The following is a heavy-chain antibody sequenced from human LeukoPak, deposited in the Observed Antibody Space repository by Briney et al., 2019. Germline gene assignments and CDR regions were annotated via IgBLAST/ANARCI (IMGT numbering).Heavy chain of an antibody. CDR2: ISSSSSTI. J-gene: IGHJ3*02. CDR1: GFTFSSYE. CDR3: ARAKGGGSYGAFDI. D-gene: IGHD1-26*01. V-gene: IGHV3-48*01. Sequence: GGSLRLSCAASGFTFSSYEMNWVRQAPGKGLEWVSYISSSSSTIYYADSVKGRFTISRDNAKNSLYLQMNSLRAEDTAVYYCARAKGGGSYGAFDIWGQGTMVTVSS.